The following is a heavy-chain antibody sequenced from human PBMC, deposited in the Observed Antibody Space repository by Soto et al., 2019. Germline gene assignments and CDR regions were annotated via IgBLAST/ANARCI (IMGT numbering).Heavy chain of an antibody. V-gene: IGHV4-31*03. Sequence: QVQLQESGPGLVKPSQTLSLTCTVSGGSISSGGYYWSWIRQHPGKGLEWIGYIYYSGSTYYNPSLKSRVNVSVATSQNQFSLKLSSVTAADTAVYYCARHGRLLLNAFDIWGQGTMVTVSS. J-gene: IGHJ3*02. D-gene: IGHD2-21*02. CDR2: IYYSGST. CDR3: ARHGRLLLNAFDI. CDR1: GGSISSGGYY.